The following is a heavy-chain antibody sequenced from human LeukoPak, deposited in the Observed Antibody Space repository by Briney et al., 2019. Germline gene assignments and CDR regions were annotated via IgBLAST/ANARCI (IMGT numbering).Heavy chain of an antibody. D-gene: IGHD4-17*01. V-gene: IGHV4-59*01. CDR2: IYYSGST. CDR3: AREGLGYGDYGFDP. Sequence: PSETLSLTCTVSGGSISSYYWSWIRQPPGKGLEWLGYIYYSGSTNYNPSLKSRVTISVDTSKNQFSLKLSSVTAADTAVYYCAREGLGYGDYGFDPWGQGTLVTVSS. CDR1: GGSISSYY. J-gene: IGHJ5*02.